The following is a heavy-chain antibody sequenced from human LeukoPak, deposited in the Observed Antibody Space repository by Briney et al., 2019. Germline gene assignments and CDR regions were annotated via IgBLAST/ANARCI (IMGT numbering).Heavy chain of an antibody. CDR3: AALDHGHDY. V-gene: IGHV3-30*02. CDR2: IRDDVSNK. J-gene: IGHJ4*02. CDR1: GFTFSSYS. Sequence: PGGSLRLSCAASGFTFSSYSMRWVRQAPCKGLEWVAFIRDDVSNKYYAYSVKGRFTISRDNSKNTLYLQMNSLRAEDTAVYYCAALDHGHDYWGQGTLVTVSS.